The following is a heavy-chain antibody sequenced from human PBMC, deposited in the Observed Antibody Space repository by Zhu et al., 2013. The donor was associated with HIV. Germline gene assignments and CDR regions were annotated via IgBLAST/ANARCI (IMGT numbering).Heavy chain of an antibody. CDR1: GYTFTSYY. V-gene: IGHV1-46*01. CDR3: ARVAALSSYYDSSGYYHALDY. J-gene: IGHJ4*02. CDR2: INPSGGST. D-gene: IGHD3-22*01. Sequence: QVQLVQSGAEVRSLGSVRVSCKASGYTFTSYYMHWVRQAPGQGLEWMGIINPSGGSTSYAQKFQGRVTMTRDTSTSTVYMELSSLRSEDTAVYYCARVAALSSYYDSSGYYHALDYWGQGTLVTVSS.